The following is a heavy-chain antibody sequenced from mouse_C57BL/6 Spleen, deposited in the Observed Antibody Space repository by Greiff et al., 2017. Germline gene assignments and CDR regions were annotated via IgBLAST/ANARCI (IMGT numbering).Heavy chain of an antibody. CDR1: WFSFPRSV. CDR2: LWGDGSP. CDR3: AKPAYGSSWYFDV. Sequence: SVPVLVSPSPLLSLPFPFSWFSFPRSVVRWVRPPPGKGLEWLGVLWGDGSPTYHSALISSLSIRKDNSKSQVFLKLNSLQTDDTATYYCAKPAYGSSWYFDVWGTGTTVTVSS. V-gene: IGHV2-3*01. J-gene: IGHJ1*03. D-gene: IGHD1-1*01.